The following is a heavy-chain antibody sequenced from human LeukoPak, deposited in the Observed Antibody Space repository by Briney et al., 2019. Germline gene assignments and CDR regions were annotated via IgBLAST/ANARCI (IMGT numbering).Heavy chain of an antibody. J-gene: IGHJ5*02. D-gene: IGHD3-10*01. CDR3: ASDTFGESIFDP. V-gene: IGHV1-18*01. CDR2: ISAYNGNT. Sequence: ASVKVSCKASGSTFSSYGISWVRQDPGQGLEWMGWISAYNGNTNYAQKLQGGVTMTTDTSTSTAYMELRSLRSDDTAVYYCASDTFGESIFDPWGQGTLVTVSS. CDR1: GSTFSSYG.